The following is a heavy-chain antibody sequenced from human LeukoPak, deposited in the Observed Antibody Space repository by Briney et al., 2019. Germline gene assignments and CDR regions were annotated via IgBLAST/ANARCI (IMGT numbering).Heavy chain of an antibody. J-gene: IGHJ3*02. Sequence: PGVSLRLSCGASGFTFRSYAMSGVRQAAGKGLEWVSAISGRGGSTYYADSVKGRFTISRDNSKNPLYLQMNSLRAEDTAVYYCAKFDYYDSSGYYNKVLDAFDIWGQGTMVTVSS. CDR2: ISGRGGST. V-gene: IGHV3-23*01. CDR1: GFTFRSYA. CDR3: AKFDYYDSSGYYNKVLDAFDI. D-gene: IGHD3-22*01.